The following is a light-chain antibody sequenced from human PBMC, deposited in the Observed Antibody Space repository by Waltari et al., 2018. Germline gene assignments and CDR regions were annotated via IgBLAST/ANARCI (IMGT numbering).Light chain of an antibody. CDR1: QSVSSSY. CDR3: QQYGGSPYT. CDR2: GAS. J-gene: IGKJ2*01. V-gene: IGKV3-20*01. Sequence: EIALTQSPGTLSLSPGERATLSCRASQSVSSSYLAWYQQKPGQAPRLLIYGASIRATGIPDRFSGSGSGTGFTLTISRLEPEDFAVYYCQQYGGSPYTFGQGTKLEIK.